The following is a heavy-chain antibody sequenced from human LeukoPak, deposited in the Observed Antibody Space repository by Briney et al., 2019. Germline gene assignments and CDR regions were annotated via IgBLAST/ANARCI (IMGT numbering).Heavy chain of an antibody. J-gene: IGHJ5*02. Sequence: SETLSLTCTVSGGSISSYCWSWIRQPPGKGLEWIGYIYYSGSTNYNPSLKSRVTISVDTSKNQFSLKLSSVTAAGTAVYYCARAGFYDFWSGYYLGNWFDPWGQGTLVTVSS. CDR1: GGSISSYC. CDR2: IYYSGST. D-gene: IGHD3-3*01. V-gene: IGHV4-59*01. CDR3: ARAGFYDFWSGYYLGNWFDP.